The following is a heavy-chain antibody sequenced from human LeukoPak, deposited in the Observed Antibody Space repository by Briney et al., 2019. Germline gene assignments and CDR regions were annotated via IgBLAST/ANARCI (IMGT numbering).Heavy chain of an antibody. V-gene: IGHV1-2*02. J-gene: IGHJ4*02. CDR3: ARVDSFDY. Sequence: ASVKVSCKASGGTFSSYAISWVRQAPGQGLEWMGWINPNSGGTNYAQKFQGRVTMTRDTSISTAYMELSRLRSDDTAVYYCARVDSFDYWGQGTLVTVSS. CDR1: GGTFSSYA. CDR2: INPNSGGT.